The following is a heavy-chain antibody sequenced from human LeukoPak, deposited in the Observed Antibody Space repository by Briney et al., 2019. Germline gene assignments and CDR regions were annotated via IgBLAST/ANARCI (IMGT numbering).Heavy chain of an antibody. D-gene: IGHD6-13*01. CDR1: GFTFSSYS. J-gene: IGHJ5*02. CDR2: ISSSSSYI. Sequence: PGGSLRLSCAASGFTFSSYSMNWVRQAPGKGLEWVSSISSSSSYIYYADSVKGRFTISRDNAKNSLYLQMNSLRAEDTAVYYCARDRLAAAVNWFDPWGQGTLVTVSS. CDR3: ARDRLAAAVNWFDP. V-gene: IGHV3-21*01.